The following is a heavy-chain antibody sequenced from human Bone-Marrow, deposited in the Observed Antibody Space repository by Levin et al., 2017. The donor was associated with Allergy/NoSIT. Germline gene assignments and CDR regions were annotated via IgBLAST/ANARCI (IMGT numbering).Heavy chain of an antibody. CDR3: ARAGGSHRHDFDS. Sequence: SGESLKISCVGSGFRFSDHGIHWVRQAPGKGLEWVSVVSYDGKNQFYAHSVKGRFTMSRDNSKNTVYLHLSSLRAEDTALYYCARAGGSHRHDFDSWGQGVLVTVS. CDR2: VSYDGKNQ. J-gene: IGHJ4*02. V-gene: IGHV3-30*03. D-gene: IGHD1-1*01. CDR1: GFRFSDHG.